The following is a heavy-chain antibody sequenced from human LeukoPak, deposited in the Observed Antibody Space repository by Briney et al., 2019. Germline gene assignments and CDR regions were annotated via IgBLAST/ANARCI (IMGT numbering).Heavy chain of an antibody. Sequence: ASVKVSCKASGYTFTSYDINWVRQATGQGLEWMGRINPNSGGTNYAQKFQGRVTMTRDTSISTAYMELSRLRSDDTAVYYCARQGGSYRHDAFDIWGQGTMVTVSS. V-gene: IGHV1-2*06. D-gene: IGHD1-26*01. CDR3: ARQGGSYRHDAFDI. J-gene: IGHJ3*02. CDR2: INPNSGGT. CDR1: GYTFTSYD.